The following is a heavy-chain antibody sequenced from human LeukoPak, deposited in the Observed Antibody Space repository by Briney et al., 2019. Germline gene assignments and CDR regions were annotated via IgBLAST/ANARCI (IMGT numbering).Heavy chain of an antibody. CDR3: ARDRHSARSYYYYYYMDV. J-gene: IGHJ6*03. Sequence: SETLSLTCTVSGGSISSSSYYWGWIRQPPGKGLEWIGSIYYSGSTYYNPSLKSRVTISVDTSKNQFSLKLSSVTAADTAVYYCARDRHSARSYYYYYYMDVWGKGTTVTISS. CDR1: GGSISSSSYY. D-gene: IGHD1-26*01. CDR2: IYYSGST. V-gene: IGHV4-39*07.